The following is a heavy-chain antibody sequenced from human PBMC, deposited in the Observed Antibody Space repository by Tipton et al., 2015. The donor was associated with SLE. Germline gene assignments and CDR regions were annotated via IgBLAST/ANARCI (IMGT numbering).Heavy chain of an antibody. CDR1: GGFITTYY. J-gene: IGHJ5*02. CDR2: IYYSGNT. V-gene: IGHV4-59*01. Sequence: TLYLTCTVSGGFITTYYWSWIRQPPGKGLEWNGYIYYSGNTNYNPSLESRVTMSVDTSKNQFSLKMNSVTAADTAVYYCSRGSRSGYYADHWGPGTLVTVSS. D-gene: IGHD3-22*01. CDR3: SRGSRSGYYADH.